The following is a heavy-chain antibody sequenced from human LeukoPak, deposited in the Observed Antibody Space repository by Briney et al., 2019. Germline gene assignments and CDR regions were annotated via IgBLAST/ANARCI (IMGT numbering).Heavy chain of an antibody. V-gene: IGHV4-38-2*01. CDR3: ARSKWESSSSGIDY. CDR2: IDYSGST. D-gene: IGHD6-6*01. J-gene: IGHJ4*02. CDR1: GYPISSGYY. Sequence: SETLSLTCAVSGYPISSGYYWGWIRQPPGKGLEWIGSIDYSGSTYYNPSLKSRVTISVETSKNQFSLKLSSVTAADTAVYYCARSKWESSSSGIDYWGQGTLVTVSS.